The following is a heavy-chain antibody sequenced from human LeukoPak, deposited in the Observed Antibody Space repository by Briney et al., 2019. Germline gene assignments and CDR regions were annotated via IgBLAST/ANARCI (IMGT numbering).Heavy chain of an antibody. Sequence: SVKVSCKASRGTFSSYALSWVRQAPGQGLEWMGRIIPILGIANYAQKFQGRVTITADKSTSTAYMELSSLRSEDTAVYYCARGGDGYSTNWGQGTLVTVSS. J-gene: IGHJ4*02. CDR3: ARGGDGYSTN. D-gene: IGHD2-15*01. CDR1: RGTFSSYA. CDR2: IIPILGIA. V-gene: IGHV1-69*04.